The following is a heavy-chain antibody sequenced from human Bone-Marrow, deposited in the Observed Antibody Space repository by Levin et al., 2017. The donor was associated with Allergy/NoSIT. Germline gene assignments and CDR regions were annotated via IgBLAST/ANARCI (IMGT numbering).Heavy chain of an antibody. CDR3: ASQGGSSGNAFDI. CDR1: GYNFAHYW. Sequence: GESLKISCKDSGYNFAHYWIGWVRQMPGKGLEWMGIIYPDDSDTRYSPSFQGQVTISADKSINTAYLQGSSLTASDTAMYYCASQGGSSGNAFDIWGQGTMVTVSS. V-gene: IGHV5-51*01. D-gene: IGHD6-25*01. J-gene: IGHJ3*02. CDR2: IYPDDSDT.